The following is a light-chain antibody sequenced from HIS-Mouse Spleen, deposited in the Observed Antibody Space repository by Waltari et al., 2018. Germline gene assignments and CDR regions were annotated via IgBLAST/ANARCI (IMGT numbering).Light chain of an antibody. CDR2: EGS. CDR3: CSYAGSSTFVV. J-gene: IGLJ2*01. Sequence: QSALTQPAPVSGSPGQSITISCTGTSSDVGSYNLVSRYQQHPGKAPKLMIYEGSKRPSGVSNRFSGSKSGNTASLTISGLQAEDEADYYCCSYAGSSTFVVFGGGTKLTVL. V-gene: IGLV2-23*03. CDR1: SSDVGSYNL.